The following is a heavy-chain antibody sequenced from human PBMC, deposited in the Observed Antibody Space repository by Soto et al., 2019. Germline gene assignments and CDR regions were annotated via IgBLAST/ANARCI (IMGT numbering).Heavy chain of an antibody. CDR2: INPNSGGT. CDR1: GYTFTGYY. V-gene: IGHV1-2*04. D-gene: IGHD6-19*01. CDR3: VRDRVGGAVAGHFDY. J-gene: IGHJ4*02. Sequence: QVQLVQSGAEVKKPGASVKVSCKASGYTFTGYYMHWVRQAPGQGLEWMGWINPNSGGTNYAQKFQGWVTMTRDTSISTAYMELSRLRSDDTAVYYCVRDRVGGAVAGHFDYWGQGTLVTVSS.